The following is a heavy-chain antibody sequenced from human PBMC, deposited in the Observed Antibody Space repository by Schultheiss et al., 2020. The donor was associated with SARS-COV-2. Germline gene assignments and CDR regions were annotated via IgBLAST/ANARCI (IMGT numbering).Heavy chain of an antibody. J-gene: IGHJ4*02. CDR3: AILSGSTEEFDY. Sequence: GGSLRLSCKGSGYSFTSYWIGWVRQMPGKGLEWMGIIYPGDSDTRYSTSFQGQVTISADKSISTPCLRWSSLKASDTAMYYCAILSGSTEEFDYWGQGTLVTVSS. CDR1: GYSFTSYW. V-gene: IGHV5-51*01. CDR2: IYPGDSDT. D-gene: IGHD3-10*01.